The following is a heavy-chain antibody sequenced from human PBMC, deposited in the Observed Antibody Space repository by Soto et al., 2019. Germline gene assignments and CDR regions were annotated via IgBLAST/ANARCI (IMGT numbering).Heavy chain of an antibody. J-gene: IGHJ4*02. Sequence: SDTQALTGTVSTDSSSFTNTYWGWIRQPPGKGLQWIGSSSYNGGTFYNPSLKGRVVISFDTSKKQSSLQVTSVTAADTAVYFRARHRIEVVWRGFDFWGQGSPVTVSS. D-gene: IGHD3-10*01. CDR1: TDSSSFTNTY. CDR3: ARHRIEVVWRGFDF. V-gene: IGHV4-39*01. CDR2: SSYNGGT.